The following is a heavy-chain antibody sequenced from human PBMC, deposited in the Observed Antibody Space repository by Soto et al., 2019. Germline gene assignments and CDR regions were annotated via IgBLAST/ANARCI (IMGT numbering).Heavy chain of an antibody. V-gene: IGHV5-51*01. CDR1: GYSFTSYW. CDR3: ARQNCSSTSCLYYYYYYGMDV. J-gene: IGHJ6*02. D-gene: IGHD2-2*01. Sequence: GESLKISCKGSGYSFTSYWIGWVRQMPGKGLEWMGIIYPGDSDTRYSPSFQGQVTISADKSIRTAYLQWSSLKASDTAMYYCARQNCSSTSCLYYYYYYGMDVWGQGTTVTVSS. CDR2: IYPGDSDT.